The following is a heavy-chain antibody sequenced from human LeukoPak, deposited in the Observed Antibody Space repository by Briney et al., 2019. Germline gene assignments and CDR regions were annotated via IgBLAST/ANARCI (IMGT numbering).Heavy chain of an antibody. J-gene: IGHJ5*01. Sequence: GESLKISCKGSGYRFGSYWIAWVRQMPGKGLEWMGIIYPGDSDTRYSPSFQGQVTISVDKSINTAYLQWSSLKASDTAVSYCAKGTNHRIDPWGQGTLVTVSS. CDR3: AKGTNHRIDP. V-gene: IGHV5-51*01. D-gene: IGHD1-14*01. CDR1: GYRFGSYW. CDR2: IYPGDSDT.